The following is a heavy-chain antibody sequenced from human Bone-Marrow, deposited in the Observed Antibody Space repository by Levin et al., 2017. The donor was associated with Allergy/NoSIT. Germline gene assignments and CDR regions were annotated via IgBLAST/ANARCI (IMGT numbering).Heavy chain of an antibody. CDR2: INSVGTTR. CDR3: TRGSAVSMD. V-gene: IGHV3-48*02. Sequence: GGSLRLFCATSGFTFSSYNFNWVRLAPGKGLEWLSYINSVGTTRYYADSVKGRFTISRDNAKRSVYLQMSSLRDADTAVYYCTRGSAVSMDWGQGTLVTVSP. D-gene: IGHD4/OR15-4a*01. CDR1: GFTFSSYN. J-gene: IGHJ4*02.